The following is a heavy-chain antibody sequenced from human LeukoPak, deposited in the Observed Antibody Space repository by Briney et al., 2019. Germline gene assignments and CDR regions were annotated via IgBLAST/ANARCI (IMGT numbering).Heavy chain of an antibody. Sequence: GASVKVSCKVSGYTLTELSMHWVRQAPGKGLEWMGGFDPEDGETIYAQKVQDRVTLTTDTSTSTVYMELRSLRSDDTAVYYCARAFSASKSCDYWGQGTLVTVSS. V-gene: IGHV1-24*01. CDR2: FDPEDGET. D-gene: IGHD6-19*01. CDR3: ARAFSASKSCDY. CDR1: GYTLTELS. J-gene: IGHJ4*02.